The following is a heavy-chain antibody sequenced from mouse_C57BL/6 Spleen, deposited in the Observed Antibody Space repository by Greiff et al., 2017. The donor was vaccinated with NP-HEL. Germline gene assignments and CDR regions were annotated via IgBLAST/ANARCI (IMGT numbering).Heavy chain of an antibody. D-gene: IGHD1-1*01. J-gene: IGHJ4*01. Sequence: VQLQQSDAELVKPGASVKISCKVSGYTFTDHTIHWMKQRPEQGLEWIGYIYPRDGSTKYNEKFKGKAKLTADKSSSTAYMQLNSLTSADSAFYFCATSVFYVSSYPSAMDYWGQGTSVTVSS. CDR2: IYPRDGST. CDR3: ATSVFYVSSYPSAMDY. V-gene: IGHV1-78*01. CDR1: GYTFTDHT.